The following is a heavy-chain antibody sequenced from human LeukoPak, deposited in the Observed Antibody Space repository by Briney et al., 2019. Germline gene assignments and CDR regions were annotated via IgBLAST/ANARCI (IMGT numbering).Heavy chain of an antibody. D-gene: IGHD3-3*01. J-gene: IGHJ6*03. CDR3: AREDYDFWSGYYYYYYYYMHV. Sequence: GGSLRLSCAASGFTFSSYRMHWVRQAPGKGLVWVSRINTDGSSTSYADSVKGRFTISRDNAKNTLYLQMNSLRAEDTAVYYCAREDYDFWSGYYYYYYYYMHVWGKGTTVTVSS. CDR1: GFTFSSYR. CDR2: INTDGSST. V-gene: IGHV3-74*01.